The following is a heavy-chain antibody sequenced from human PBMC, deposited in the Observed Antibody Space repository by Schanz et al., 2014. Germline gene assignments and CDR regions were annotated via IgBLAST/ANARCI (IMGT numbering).Heavy chain of an antibody. CDR2: IDPNSGGT. CDR3: ARTASHDVWRGYIPHYAFDL. J-gene: IGHJ3*01. Sequence: QAQLVQSGADVKKPGASVKVSCKASGNTLSAYYIHWIRQAPGQGLEWMGWIDPNSGGTNYAQKFQGRVTMTSDTSITTVYMEVNSLTSDDTAVFYCARTASHDVWRGYIPHYAFDLWGQGTVVIVSS. CDR1: GNTLSAYY. D-gene: IGHD3-3*01. V-gene: IGHV1-2*02.